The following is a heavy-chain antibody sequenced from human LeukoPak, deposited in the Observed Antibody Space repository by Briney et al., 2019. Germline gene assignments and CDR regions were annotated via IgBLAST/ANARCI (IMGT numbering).Heavy chain of an antibody. Sequence: PGGSLRLSCAASGFTFSSYAMSWVRQAPGKGLECVSGISESGGTTYYVDSVKGRFTISRDNSKNTVHLQMNSLRGDDTAIYYCAKGGVNPVTAGDYWGQGTLVTVSS. J-gene: IGHJ4*02. CDR2: ISESGGTT. V-gene: IGHV3-23*01. D-gene: IGHD2-21*02. CDR3: AKGGVNPVTAGDY. CDR1: GFTFSSYA.